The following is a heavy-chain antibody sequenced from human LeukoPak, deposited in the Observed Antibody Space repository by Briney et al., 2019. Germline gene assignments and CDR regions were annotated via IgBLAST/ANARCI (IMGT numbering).Heavy chain of an antibody. Sequence: PSETLSLTCAVHGVSFSGYHWNWIRQFPGKGLEWIGEINDRGLTNYNPSLERRVTIFADTSKKQFSLKLPSVTAADTAVYYCARDPTTVFQISYYFDFWGQGTLVTVSS. CDR2: INDRGLT. CDR1: GVSFSGYH. V-gene: IGHV4-34*01. D-gene: IGHD4-17*01. J-gene: IGHJ4*02. CDR3: ARDPTTVFQISYYFDF.